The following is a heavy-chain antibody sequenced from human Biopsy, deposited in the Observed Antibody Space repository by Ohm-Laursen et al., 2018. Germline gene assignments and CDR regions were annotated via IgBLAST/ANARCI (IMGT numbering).Heavy chain of an antibody. J-gene: IGHJ3*01. CDR3: ARDIMNRIAGLVARSDVFDV. D-gene: IGHD3-16*01. CDR2: ISPNSGGT. CDR1: GYAVNDYF. Sequence: ASVKVSCKGSGYAVNDYFLHWLRQAPGQGPEGMGWISPNSGGTNYVQKFQGRVTMTTDTSTSTVYLELRRLISDDTAVYYCARDIMNRIAGLVARSDVFDVWGQGTLVTVSS. V-gene: IGHV1-2*02.